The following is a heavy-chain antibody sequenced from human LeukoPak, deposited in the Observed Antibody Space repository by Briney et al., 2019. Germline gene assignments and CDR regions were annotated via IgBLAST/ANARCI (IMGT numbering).Heavy chain of an antibody. V-gene: IGHV4-59*01. J-gene: IGHJ4*02. CDR2: IYYSGST. CDR3: ARSNGSGSYYFDY. D-gene: IGHD3-10*01. Sequence: PPETLSLTCTVSGGSISSYYWSWIRQPPGKGLEWIGYIYYSGSTNYNPSLKSRVTISVDTSKNQFSLKLSSVTAADTAVYYCARSNGSGSYYFDYWGQGTLVTVSS. CDR1: GGSISSYY.